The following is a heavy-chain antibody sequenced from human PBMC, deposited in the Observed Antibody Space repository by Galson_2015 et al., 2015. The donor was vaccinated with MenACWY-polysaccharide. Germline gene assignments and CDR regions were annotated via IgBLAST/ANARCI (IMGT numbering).Heavy chain of an antibody. CDR1: GFTFTSYE. Sequence: SVKVSCKASGFTFTSYEVNWGRQATGQGLGWMGWMNTNSGNTGNAQKFQGRVTMTRNTSISTAYMELSSLRSEDTDVYYCLRTVRRRGVGYYYYYMDVWGKGTTVTVSS. CDR2: MNTNSGNT. D-gene: IGHD2-15*01. J-gene: IGHJ6*03. V-gene: IGHV1-8*01. CDR3: LRTVRRRGVGYYYYYMDV.